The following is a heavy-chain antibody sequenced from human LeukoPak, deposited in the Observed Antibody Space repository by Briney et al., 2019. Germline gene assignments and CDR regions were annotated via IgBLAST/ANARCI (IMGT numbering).Heavy chain of an antibody. CDR2: ITSKHDGGTI. J-gene: IGHJ3*02. CDR1: GFTFTNAW. CDR3: TRYCSGSCSYAFDI. V-gene: IGHV3-15*01. Sequence: GGSLRLSCAASGFTFTNAWMTWVRQSPGEGLEWVGRITSKHDGGTIAYAAPVKGRFIISRDDSKNTLYLQMNSLKTEDTAVYYCTRYCSGSCSYAFDIWGQGTMVTVSS. D-gene: IGHD2-15*01.